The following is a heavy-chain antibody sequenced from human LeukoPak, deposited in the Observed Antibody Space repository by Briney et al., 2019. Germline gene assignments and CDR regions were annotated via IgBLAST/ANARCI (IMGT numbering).Heavy chain of an antibody. CDR1: GFMFSSSG. CDR3: ARAIGGYSYGYHFDY. CDR2: IWYDGSNK. D-gene: IGHD5-18*01. J-gene: IGHJ4*02. V-gene: IGHV3-33*01. Sequence: PGGSLRLSCAASGFMFSSSGMHWVRQAPGKGLEWVAVIWYDGSNKYSADSVKGRFAISRDNSKNTLDLQMNSLRAEDTAVYYCARAIGGYSYGYHFDYWGQGTLVTVSS.